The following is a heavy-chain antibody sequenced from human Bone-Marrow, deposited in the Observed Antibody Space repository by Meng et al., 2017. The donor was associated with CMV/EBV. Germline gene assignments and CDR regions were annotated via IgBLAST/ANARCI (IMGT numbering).Heavy chain of an antibody. Sequence: GESLKISCAASGFTVSSNYMSWVRQAPGKGLEWVSVIYSGGSTYYADSVKGRFTISRDNSKNTLYLQMNSLRAEDTAVYYCARDRMVTDIEYYYYGMDVWGQGNTVTVSS. CDR1: GFTVSSNY. CDR2: IYSGGST. CDR3: ARDRMVTDIEYYYYGMDV. D-gene: IGHD5-18*01. J-gene: IGHJ6*02. V-gene: IGHV3-53*01.